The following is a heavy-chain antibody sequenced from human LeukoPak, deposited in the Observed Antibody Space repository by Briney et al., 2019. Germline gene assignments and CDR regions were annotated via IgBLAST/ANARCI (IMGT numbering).Heavy chain of an antibody. CDR2: INPGGNEI. CDR1: GLTFRSYW. J-gene: IGHJ4*02. D-gene: IGHD7-27*01. CDR3: MCWGTDNH. V-gene: IGHV3-7*01. Sequence: GGSLRPSCTFSGLTFRSYWMNWVRQAPGKGLEWAANINPGGNEIRSVDSVKGRSIISRDNAKNSLDLQMSSLRVEDTAVYYCMCWGTDNHWGQGILVTVSS.